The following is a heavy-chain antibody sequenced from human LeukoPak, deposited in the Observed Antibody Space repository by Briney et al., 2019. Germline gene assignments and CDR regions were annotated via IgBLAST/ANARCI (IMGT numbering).Heavy chain of an antibody. CDR2: IYYSGST. V-gene: IGHV4-39*01. D-gene: IGHD1-26*01. CDR1: GGSISSYY. J-gene: IGHJ5*02. Sequence: SETLTLTCTVSGGSISSYYWGWIRQPPGKGLEWIGSIYYSGSTYYNPSLKRRVTISVDTSKNQFSLKLSSVTAADTAVYYCARYYSGSYYVRNWFDPWGQGTLATVSS. CDR3: ARYYSGSYYVRNWFDP.